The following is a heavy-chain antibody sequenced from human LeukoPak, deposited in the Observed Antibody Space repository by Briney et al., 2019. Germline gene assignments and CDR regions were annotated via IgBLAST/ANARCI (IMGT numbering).Heavy chain of an antibody. CDR2: IKQDGSEK. V-gene: IGHV3-7*01. D-gene: IGHD3-10*02. CDR3: AREVYVRGGFPTYYYYYMDV. Sequence: GGSLRLSCAASGFTLSSSWMSWVRQAPGKGLEWVANIKQDGSEKYYVDSVKGRFTISRDNAKNSLYLQMNSLRAEDTAVYYCAREVYVRGGFPTYYYYYMDVWGKGTTVTVSS. J-gene: IGHJ6*03. CDR1: GFTLSSSW.